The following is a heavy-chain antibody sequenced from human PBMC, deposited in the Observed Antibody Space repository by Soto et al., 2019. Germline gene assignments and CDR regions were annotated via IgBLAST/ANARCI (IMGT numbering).Heavy chain of an antibody. CDR3: ARGLGQSITIFGVVPSYNWFDP. Sequence: ASVKVSCKASGYTFTSYDINWVRQATGQGLEWMGWMNPNSGNTGYAQKFQGRVTMTRNTSISTAYMELSSLRSEDTAVYYCARGLGQSITIFGVVPSYNWFDPWGQGTLVTVSS. J-gene: IGHJ5*02. V-gene: IGHV1-8*01. CDR2: MNPNSGNT. CDR1: GYTFTSYD. D-gene: IGHD3-3*01.